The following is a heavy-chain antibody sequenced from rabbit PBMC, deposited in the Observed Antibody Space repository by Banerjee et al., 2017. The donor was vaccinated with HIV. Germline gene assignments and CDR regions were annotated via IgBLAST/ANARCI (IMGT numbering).Heavy chain of an antibody. D-gene: IGHD4-2*01. Sequence: QEQLEESGGDLVKPEGSLTLTCTASGFSFSSSYWMCWVRQAPGKGLEWIACIYGGSSDDTYYASWAKGRFTISKTSSTTVTLQMTSLTAADTATYFCVRDLYGADSGAFTSWGQGTLVTVS. J-gene: IGHJ4*01. CDR2: IYGGSSDDT. V-gene: IGHV1S45*01. CDR1: GFSFSSSYW. CDR3: VRDLYGADSGAFTS.